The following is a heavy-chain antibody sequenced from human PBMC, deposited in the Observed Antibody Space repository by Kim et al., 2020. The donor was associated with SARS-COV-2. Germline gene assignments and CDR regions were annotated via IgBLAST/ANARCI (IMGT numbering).Heavy chain of an antibody. CDR1: GFTFSRYG. CDR2: ISGSGDAT. CDR3: AKEYKN. D-gene: IGHD1-20*01. V-gene: IGHV3-23*01. Sequence: GGYLRLSCAASGFTFSRYGMSWVRQGPGKGLEWVSAISGSGDATFYADSARGRFTISRDNSKNTLYLQMNNLRAEDTALYYCAKEYKNWGQGTLVTVST. J-gene: IGHJ4*02.